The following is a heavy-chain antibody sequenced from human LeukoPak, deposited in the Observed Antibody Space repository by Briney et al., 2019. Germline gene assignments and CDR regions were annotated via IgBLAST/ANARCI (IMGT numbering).Heavy chain of an antibody. V-gene: IGHV3-7*01. CDR2: IKQDGNEK. J-gene: IGHJ6*02. CDR1: GFSLGDYW. CDR3: ARDPDDILTRYYYGMDV. D-gene: IGHD3-9*01. Sequence: GGSLRLSCAASGFSLGDYWMNWVRQAPGKGLEWVANIKQDGNEKYFVDSVRGRFTISRDNAKNSLYLQMNSLRAEDTAVYYCARDPDDILTRYYYGMDVWGQGTTVTVSS.